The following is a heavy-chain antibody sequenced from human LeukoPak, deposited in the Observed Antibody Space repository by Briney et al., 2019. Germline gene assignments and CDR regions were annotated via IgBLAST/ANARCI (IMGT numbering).Heavy chain of an antibody. Sequence: GGSLRLSCAASGFTFSNVWMSWVRQAPGKGLEWVGRIKITTDGGPTDYAAPVKGRFTISRDDSKNTLYLQMNSLKTEDTAVYYCTARSSWGQGTMVTVSS. J-gene: IGHJ3*01. CDR3: TARSS. CDR1: GFTFSNVW. V-gene: IGHV3-15*01. D-gene: IGHD6-6*01. CDR2: IKITTDGGPT.